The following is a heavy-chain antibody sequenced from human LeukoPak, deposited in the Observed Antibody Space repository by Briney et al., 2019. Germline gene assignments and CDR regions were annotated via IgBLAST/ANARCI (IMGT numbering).Heavy chain of an antibody. J-gene: IGHJ4*02. V-gene: IGHV1-8*01. CDR3: ARGGGYYDRSAKYFIRPPEF. Sequence: GASVTVSFTASGYTFTSYDVNWVRQTTGQGLEWMGWMNPFSGNTGYAQKFQGRVTMTRNTSMSTAYMELSSLRYEDTAVYYCARGGGYYDRSAKYFIRPPEFWGQGTLVTVSS. CDR1: GYTFTSYD. D-gene: IGHD3-22*01. CDR2: MNPFSGNT.